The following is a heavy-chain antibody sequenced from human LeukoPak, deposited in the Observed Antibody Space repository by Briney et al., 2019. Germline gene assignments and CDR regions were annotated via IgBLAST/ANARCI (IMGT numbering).Heavy chain of an antibody. V-gene: IGHV3-21*01. CDR1: GFTFISYS. D-gene: IGHD6-13*01. Sequence: GGCLRLSCAASGFTFISYSMNWVRQAPGKGLEWVSSISSSSSYIYYADSVKGRFTISRDNAKNSLYLQMNSLRAEDTAVYYCARGSSSWGLFGFDYWGQGTLATVSS. CDR2: ISSSSSYI. J-gene: IGHJ4*02. CDR3: ARGSSSWGLFGFDY.